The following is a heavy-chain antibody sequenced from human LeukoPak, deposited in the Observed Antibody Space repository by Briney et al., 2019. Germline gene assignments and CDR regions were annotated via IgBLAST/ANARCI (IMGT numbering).Heavy chain of an antibody. CDR1: GFTFSSYS. CDR2: ISSSSSYI. D-gene: IGHD1-20*01. V-gene: IGHV3-21*01. CDR3: ARDRGITGTTSLDY. Sequence: PGGSLRLSCGASGFTFSSYSMNWVRQAPGKGLEWVSSISSSSSYIYYADSVKGRFTISRDNAKNSLYLQMNSLRAEDTAVYYCARDRGITGTTSLDYWGQGTLVTVSS. J-gene: IGHJ4*02.